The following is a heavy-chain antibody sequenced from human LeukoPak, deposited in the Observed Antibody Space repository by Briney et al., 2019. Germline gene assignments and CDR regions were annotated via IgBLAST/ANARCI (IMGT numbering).Heavy chain of an antibody. CDR1: GYNFPIYW. CDR3: ARRSTHDAFDF. Sequence: GESLKISCQGSGYNFPIYWIGWVRQMPGQGLEWMGIIYPDDSNTIYGPSFQGQVTISADKSINTAYLEWSSLKASDTAIYYCARRSTHDAFDFWGQGTMVTVSS. J-gene: IGHJ3*01. CDR2: IYPDDSNT. V-gene: IGHV5-51*01.